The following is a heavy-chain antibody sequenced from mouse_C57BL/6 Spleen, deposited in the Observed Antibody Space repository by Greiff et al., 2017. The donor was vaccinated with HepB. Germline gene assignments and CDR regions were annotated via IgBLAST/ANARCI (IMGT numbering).Heavy chain of an antibody. CDR1: GYTFHSYW. Sequence: DVKLQESGTVLARPGASVKMSCKTSGYTFHSYWMHWVKQRPGQGLEWIGAIYPGNSDTSYNQKFKGKAKLTAVTSASTAYMELSSLTNEDSAVYYCTRDDYDGRDCYAMDYWGQGTSVTVSA. J-gene: IGHJ4*01. D-gene: IGHD2-4*01. CDR3: TRDDYDGRDCYAMDY. V-gene: IGHV1-5*01. CDR2: IYPGNSDT.